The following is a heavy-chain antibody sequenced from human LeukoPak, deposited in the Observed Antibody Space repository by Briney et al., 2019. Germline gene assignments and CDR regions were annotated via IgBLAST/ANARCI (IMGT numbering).Heavy chain of an antibody. CDR3: ARVRDGYNYWFDP. CDR2: INPNSGGT. V-gene: IGHV1-2*02. D-gene: IGHD5-24*01. J-gene: IGHJ5*02. Sequence: ASVKVSCKASGYTFTGYYMHWVRQAPGQGLEWMGWINPNSGGTNYAQKFQGRVTMTRDTSISTAYMELSRLRSDDTAVYYCARVRDGYNYWFDPWGQGTLVTVSS. CDR1: GYTFTGYY.